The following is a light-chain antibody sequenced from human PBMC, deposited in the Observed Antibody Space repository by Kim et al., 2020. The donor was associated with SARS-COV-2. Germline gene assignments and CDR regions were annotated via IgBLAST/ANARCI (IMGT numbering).Light chain of an antibody. Sequence: EIVLTQSPATLSLSPGERATLSCRASQSVSSYLVWYQQKPGQAPRLLIYDASNRATGIPARFSGSGSGTDFTLTISSLEPEDFAVYYCQQRSNWPQLTFGGGTKVDIK. CDR2: DAS. CDR1: QSVSSY. CDR3: QQRSNWPQLT. V-gene: IGKV3-11*01. J-gene: IGKJ4*01.